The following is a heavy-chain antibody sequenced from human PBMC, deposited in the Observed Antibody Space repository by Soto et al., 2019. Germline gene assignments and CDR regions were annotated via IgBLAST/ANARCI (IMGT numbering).Heavy chain of an antibody. D-gene: IGHD2-2*01. Sequence: SETLSLTCAVYGGSFSGYYWSWIRQPPGKGLEWIGEINHSGSTNYNPSLKSRVTISVDTSKNQFSLKLSSVTAADTAVYYCARLGGYCSSTSCYGYYGMDVWGQGTTVTVSS. V-gene: IGHV4-34*01. CDR3: ARLGGYCSSTSCYGYYGMDV. CDR1: GGSFSGYY. CDR2: INHSGST. J-gene: IGHJ6*02.